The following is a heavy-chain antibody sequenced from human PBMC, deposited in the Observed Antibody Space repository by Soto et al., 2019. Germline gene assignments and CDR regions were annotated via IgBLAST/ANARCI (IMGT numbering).Heavy chain of an antibody. D-gene: IGHD3-22*01. V-gene: IGHV3-30*18. Sequence: PGGSLRLSCAASGFTFSSYGMHWVRQAPGKGLEWVAVISYDGSNKYYADSVKGRFTISRDNSKNTLYLQMNSLRAEDTAVYYCAKDHKWLLHYYFDYWGQGTLVTVSS. CDR3: AKDHKWLLHYYFDY. CDR1: GFTFSSYG. J-gene: IGHJ4*02. CDR2: ISYDGSNK.